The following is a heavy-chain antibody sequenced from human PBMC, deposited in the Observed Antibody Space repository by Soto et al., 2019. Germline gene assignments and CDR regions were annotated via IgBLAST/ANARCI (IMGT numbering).Heavy chain of an antibody. CDR2: IWDDGSKE. D-gene: IGHD1-26*01. CDR1: TFTFSRYD. V-gene: IGHV3-33*08. CDR3: AKGGAHAGMDG. Sequence: QVQLVGSGGGVVQPGMSLRLSCVGSTFTFSRYDIHWVRQAPGKGLEWVAVIWDDGSKEFYADSVKGRFTISRDNSKNQGYLPINSLREEDPGLYYWAKGGAHAGMDGWGPGTHVTLSS. J-gene: IGHJ6*02.